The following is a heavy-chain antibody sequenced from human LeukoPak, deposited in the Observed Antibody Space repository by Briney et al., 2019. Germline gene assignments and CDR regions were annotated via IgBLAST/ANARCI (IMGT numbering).Heavy chain of an antibody. CDR1: GGSISSGDYS. CDR2: INHSGST. D-gene: IGHD6-13*01. J-gene: IGHJ3*02. Sequence: SETLSLTCAVSGGSISSGDYSWSWIRQPPGKGLEWIGYINHSGSTYYNPSLKSRVNMSVDRSKNQFSLKLSSVTAADTAVYYCARAEQQLVGDAFDIWGQGTMVTVSS. CDR3: ARAEQQLVGDAFDI. V-gene: IGHV4-30-2*01.